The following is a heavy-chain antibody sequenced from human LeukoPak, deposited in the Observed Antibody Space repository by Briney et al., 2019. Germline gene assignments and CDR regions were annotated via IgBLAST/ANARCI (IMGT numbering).Heavy chain of an antibody. CDR2: IKSKTDGGTT. CDR3: ARDLLVVAAIYRYYYYGMDV. Sequence: GGSLRLSCAASGFTFSNAWMTWVRQAPGKGLEWVGRIKSKTDGGTTDYAAPVKGRFTISRDDSKNTVYLQMNSLRAEDTAVYYCARDLLVVAAIYRYYYYGMDVWGQGTTVTVSS. J-gene: IGHJ6*02. V-gene: IGHV3-15*01. CDR1: GFTFSNAW. D-gene: IGHD2-15*01.